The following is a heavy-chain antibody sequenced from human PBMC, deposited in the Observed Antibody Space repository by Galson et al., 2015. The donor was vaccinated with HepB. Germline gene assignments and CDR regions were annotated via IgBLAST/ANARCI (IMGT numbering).Heavy chain of an antibody. D-gene: IGHD2-21*01. J-gene: IGHJ3*02. CDR3: AADQYCGGNCYSSDAFDI. CDR1: GFTFSSSA. Sequence: SVKVSCKASGFTFSSSAVQWVRQTRGQRLEWIGWIVVGSGDTNSAQKFQERVTITRDMSTSTAYMELSSLRSEDTAVYYCAADQYCGGNCYSSDAFDIWGQGTMVTVSS. V-gene: IGHV1-58*01. CDR2: IVVGSGDT.